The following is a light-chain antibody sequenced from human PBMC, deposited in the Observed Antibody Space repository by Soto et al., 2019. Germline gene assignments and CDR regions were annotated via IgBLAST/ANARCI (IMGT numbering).Light chain of an antibody. Sequence: DIQMTQSPSSLSASVGDRVILTCRASQTISTSFYWYQQKPWTAPKLLIYAASTLHSGVPSRFSGSGSGTDFTLSISNLQPEDFATYCCQQTYATPPTFGQGTKVEI. V-gene: IGKV1-39*01. CDR2: AAS. CDR1: QTISTS. CDR3: QQTYATPPT. J-gene: IGKJ1*01.